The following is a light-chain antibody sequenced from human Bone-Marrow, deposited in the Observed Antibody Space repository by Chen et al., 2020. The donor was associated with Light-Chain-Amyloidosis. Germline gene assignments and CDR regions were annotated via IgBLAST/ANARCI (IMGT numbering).Light chain of an antibody. CDR1: GGSIATNY. CDR3: QSYQGSSQGV. CDR2: EDD. Sequence: NFMLTQPHPVSESPGKTVIISCTRSGGSIATNYVQWYQQRPGSSPTTVIYEDDHRPSGVPDRFSGSIDRSSNSASLTISGLKTEDEADYYCQSYQGSSQGVFGGGTKLTVL. V-gene: IGLV6-57*01. J-gene: IGLJ3*02.